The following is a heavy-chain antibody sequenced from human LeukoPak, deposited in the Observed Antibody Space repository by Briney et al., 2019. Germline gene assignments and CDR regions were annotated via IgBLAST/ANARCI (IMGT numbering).Heavy chain of an antibody. J-gene: IGHJ4*02. Sequence: GGSLRLSCAASGFTFSSYGMHWVRQAPGKGLEWVAVIWYDGSNKYYADSVKGRFTISRDNSKNTLYLQMNSLRAEDTAVYYCARGPLFGPYYYDSSGTIDLDYWGQGTLVTVSS. V-gene: IGHV3-33*01. D-gene: IGHD3-22*01. CDR3: ARGPLFGPYYYDSSGTIDLDY. CDR1: GFTFSSYG. CDR2: IWYDGSNK.